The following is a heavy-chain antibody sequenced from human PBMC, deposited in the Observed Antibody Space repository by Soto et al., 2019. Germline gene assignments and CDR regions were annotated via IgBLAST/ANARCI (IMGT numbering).Heavy chain of an antibody. CDR2: IDPSDSYT. CDR1: GYSFTSYW. CDR3: ARQMSLASVEYYYYGMDV. D-gene: IGHD2-21*01. Sequence: PGESLKISCKGSGYSFTSYWISWVRQMPGKGLEWMGRIDPSDSYTNYSPSFQGHVTISADKSISTAYLQWSSLKASDTAMYYCARQMSLASVEYYYYGMDVWGQGTTVTVSS. V-gene: IGHV5-10-1*01. J-gene: IGHJ6*02.